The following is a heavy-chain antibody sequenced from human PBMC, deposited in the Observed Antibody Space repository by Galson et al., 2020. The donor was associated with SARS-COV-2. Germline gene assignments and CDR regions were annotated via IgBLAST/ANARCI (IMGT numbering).Heavy chain of an antibody. V-gene: IGHV3-30*01. J-gene: IGHJ6*03. CDR3: VRDHCSGEYGYPNYYYMDG. CDR1: GSTFSRHG. D-gene: IGHD2-15*01. CDR2: ISFDGRNA. Sequence: GESLKISCAASGSTFSRHGFYWVRPAPGKGLELVELISFDGRNAYLGNSVKGRFTIPRDSSSSTLSQQMNSLRAEDTAVYYCVRDHCSGEYGYPNYYYMDGWGTGATVTVSS.